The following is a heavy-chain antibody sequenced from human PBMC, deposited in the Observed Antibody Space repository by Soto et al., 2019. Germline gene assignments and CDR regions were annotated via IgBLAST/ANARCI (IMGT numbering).Heavy chain of an antibody. J-gene: IGHJ4*01. Sequence: EVQLVESGGGLVQRGGSLRLSCAASGFAFSTYWMHWVRQAPGKGLVWVSRINSDGSSTSYADSVKGRFTISRDNAKNTLYLQLNTLRAVNTAVYLCASSSVTTTSAYCDYSGHGTLVTVPS. CDR3: ASSSVTTTSAYCDY. D-gene: IGHD3-3*01. CDR1: GFAFSTYW. V-gene: IGHV3-74*01. CDR2: INSDGSST.